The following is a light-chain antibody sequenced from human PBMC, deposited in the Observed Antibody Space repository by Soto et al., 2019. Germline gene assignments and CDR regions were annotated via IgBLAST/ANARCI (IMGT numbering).Light chain of an antibody. Sequence: QSALTQPASVSGSPGQSITISCTGSSSDVGGYNYVSWYQHHPGKAPKLLIYNDSDRPSGVSNRFSGSKSGNTASLTISGLQAEDEADYYCNSYTTSSTLVFGGGTKLTVL. J-gene: IGLJ3*02. CDR2: NDS. CDR1: SSDVGGYNY. CDR3: NSYTTSSTLV. V-gene: IGLV2-14*03.